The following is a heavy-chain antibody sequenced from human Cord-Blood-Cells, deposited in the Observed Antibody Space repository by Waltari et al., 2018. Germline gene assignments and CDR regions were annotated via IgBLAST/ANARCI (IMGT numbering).Heavy chain of an antibody. J-gene: IGHJ3*02. V-gene: IGHV3-30-3*01. CDR1: GFTFSSYA. Sequence: SCAASGFTFSSYAMHRFRQAPGKGLEWVAVISYDGSNKYYADSVKGRFTISRDNSKNTLYLQMNSLRAEDTAVYYCARDPGIAVAGAFDIWGQGTMVTVSS. D-gene: IGHD6-19*01. CDR2: ISYDGSNK. CDR3: ARDPGIAVAGAFDI.